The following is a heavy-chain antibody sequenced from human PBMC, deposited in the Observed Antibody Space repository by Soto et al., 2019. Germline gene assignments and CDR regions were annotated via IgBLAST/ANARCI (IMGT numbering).Heavy chain of an antibody. J-gene: IGHJ6*02. D-gene: IGHD3-3*01. CDR1: GGSISSSSYY. Sequence: SETLSLTCTVSGGSISSSSYYWGWIRQPPGKGLEWIGSIYYSGSTYYNPSLKSRVTISVDTSKNQFSLNLSSVTAADTAVYYCARRGYDFWSGLYYYGMDVWGQGTTVTVSS. V-gene: IGHV4-39*01. CDR2: IYYSGST. CDR3: ARRGYDFWSGLYYYGMDV.